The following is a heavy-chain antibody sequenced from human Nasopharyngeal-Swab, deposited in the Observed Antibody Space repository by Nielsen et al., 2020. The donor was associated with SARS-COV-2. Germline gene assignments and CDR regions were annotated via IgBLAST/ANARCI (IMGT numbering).Heavy chain of an antibody. J-gene: IGHJ6*02. Sequence: GRSLRLSCAASGFTFSSYGMHWVRQAPGKWLEWVAVIWYDGSNKYYADSVKGRFTISRDNSKNTLYLQMNSLRAEDTAVYYCARYIIAARPLYYYYGMDVWGQGTTVTVSS. D-gene: IGHD6-6*01. CDR3: ARYIIAARPLYYYYGMDV. CDR2: IWYDGSNK. V-gene: IGHV3-33*01. CDR1: GFTFSSYG.